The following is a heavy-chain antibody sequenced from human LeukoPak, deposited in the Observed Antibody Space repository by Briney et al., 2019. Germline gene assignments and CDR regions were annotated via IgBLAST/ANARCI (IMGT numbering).Heavy chain of an antibody. J-gene: IGHJ6*02. CDR1: GGSISSGDYY. CDR2: IYYSGST. Sequence: SETLSLTCTVSGGSISSGDYYWSWIRQPPGQGLEWIGYIYYSGSTYYNPSLKSRVTISVDTSKNQFSLKLSSVTAADTAVYYCAREGYDFWSGYYTYYGMDVWGQGTTVTVSS. V-gene: IGHV4-30-4*02. D-gene: IGHD3-3*01. CDR3: AREGYDFWSGYYTYYGMDV.